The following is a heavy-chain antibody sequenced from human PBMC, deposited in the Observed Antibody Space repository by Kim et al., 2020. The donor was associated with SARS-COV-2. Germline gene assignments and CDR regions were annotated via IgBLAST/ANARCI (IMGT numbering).Heavy chain of an antibody. CDR3: AGDMGEDWDAFDI. CDR1: GGSVSSGSYY. Sequence: SETLSLTCTVSGGSVSSGSYYWSWIRQPPGKGLEWIGYIYRSGSTNYNPSLKSRVTISLDTSKNQFSLKLSSVTAADTAVYYCAGDMGEDWDAFDIWGQGTMVTVSA. CDR2: IYRSGST. D-gene: IGHD2-15*01. V-gene: IGHV4-61*01. J-gene: IGHJ3*02.